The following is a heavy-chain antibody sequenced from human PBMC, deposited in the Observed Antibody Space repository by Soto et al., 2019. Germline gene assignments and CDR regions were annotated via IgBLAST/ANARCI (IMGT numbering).Heavy chain of an antibody. CDR2: IDPSDSYT. J-gene: IGHJ6*02. D-gene: IGHD3-16*02. Sequence: GESLKISCKGSGYSFTSYWISWVRRMPGKGLEWMGRIDPSDSYTNYSPSFRGHVTISADKSISTAYLQWGSLKASDTAMYYCARVDKGMDVWGQGTTVTVSS. CDR1: GYSFTSYW. CDR3: ARVDKGMDV. V-gene: IGHV5-10-1*01.